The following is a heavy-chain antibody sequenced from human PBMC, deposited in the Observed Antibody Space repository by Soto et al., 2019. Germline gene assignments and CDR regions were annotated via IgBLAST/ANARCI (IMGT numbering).Heavy chain of an antibody. CDR3: ARDLVSIMATPAWFDP. D-gene: IGHD5-12*01. CDR1: GFTFSSYG. Sequence: GGSLRLSCAASGFTFSSYGMHWVRQAPGKGLEWVAVIWYDGSNKYYADSVKGRFTISRDNSKNTLYLQMNSLRAEDTAVYYCARDLVSIMATPAWFDPWGQGTLVTVSS. V-gene: IGHV3-33*01. CDR2: IWYDGSNK. J-gene: IGHJ5*02.